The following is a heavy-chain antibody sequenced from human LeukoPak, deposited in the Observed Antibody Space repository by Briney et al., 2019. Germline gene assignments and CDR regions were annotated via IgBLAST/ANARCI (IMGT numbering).Heavy chain of an antibody. D-gene: IGHD7-27*01. Sequence: GSLRLSCAASGFTFTTYAMTWARQAPGKGLEWVANINQDGSETYYVDSVEGRFTISRDNAKNSLFLQMSSLRAEDTAVYFCSGDPGDYWGQGTLVTVSS. CDR2: INQDGSET. CDR1: GFTFTTYA. CDR3: SGDPGDY. V-gene: IGHV3-7*04. J-gene: IGHJ4*02.